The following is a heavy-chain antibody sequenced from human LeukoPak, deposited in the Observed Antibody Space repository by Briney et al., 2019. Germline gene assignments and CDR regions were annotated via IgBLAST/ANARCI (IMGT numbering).Heavy chain of an antibody. J-gene: IGHJ6*02. CDR3: ARGSIVVVPAASYYGMDV. D-gene: IGHD2-2*01. CDR1: GGSISSGGYY. CDR2: IYYSGST. Sequence: SETLSLTCTVSGGSISSGGYYWSRIRQHPGKGLEWIGYIYYSGSTYYNPSLKSRVTISVDTSKNQFSLKLSSVTAADTAVYYCARGSIVVVPAASYYGMDVWGQGTTVTVSS. V-gene: IGHV4-31*03.